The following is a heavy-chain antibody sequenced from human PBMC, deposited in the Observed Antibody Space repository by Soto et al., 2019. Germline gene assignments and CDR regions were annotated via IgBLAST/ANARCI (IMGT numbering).Heavy chain of an antibody. CDR3: ARGNRYHDFWSGYPYYFDY. Sequence: ASETLSLTCAVYGGSFSGYYWSWICQPPGKGLEWIGEINHSGSTNYNPSLKSRVTISVDTSKNQFSLKLSSVTAADTAVYYCARGNRYHDFWSGYPYYFDYWGQGTLVTVSS. D-gene: IGHD3-3*01. V-gene: IGHV4-34*01. J-gene: IGHJ4*02. CDR1: GGSFSGYY. CDR2: INHSGST.